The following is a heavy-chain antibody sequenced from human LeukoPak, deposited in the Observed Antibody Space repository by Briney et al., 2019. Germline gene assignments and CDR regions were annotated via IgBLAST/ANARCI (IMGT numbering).Heavy chain of an antibody. J-gene: IGHJ6*02. CDR1: GLTFSSYA. CDR3: ARASFAYYYYYGMDV. CDR2: ISYDGSNK. Sequence: GGSLRLSCAASGLTFSSYAMSWVRQAPGKGLEGVAVISYDGSNKYYADSVKGRFTISRDNSKNTLYLQMNSLRAEDTAVYYCARASFAYYYYYGMDVWGQGTTVTVSS. V-gene: IGHV3-30-3*01.